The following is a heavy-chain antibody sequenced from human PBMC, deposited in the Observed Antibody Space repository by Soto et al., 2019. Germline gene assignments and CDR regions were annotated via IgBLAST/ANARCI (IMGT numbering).Heavy chain of an antibody. J-gene: IGHJ6*03. CDR3: AKESYDILTGYFYMDV. D-gene: IGHD3-9*01. Sequence: HPGGSLRLSCAASGFTFSSYAMSWVRQAPGKGLDWVSGISGSGGSTYYADSVKGRFTISRDNSKNTLYLQMNSLRAEDTAVYYCAKESYDILTGYFYMDVWGKGTTVTAP. V-gene: IGHV3-23*01. CDR2: ISGSGGST. CDR1: GFTFSSYA.